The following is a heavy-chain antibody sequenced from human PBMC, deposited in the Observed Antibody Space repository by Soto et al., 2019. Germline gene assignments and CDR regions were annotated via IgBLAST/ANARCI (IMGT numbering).Heavy chain of an antibody. J-gene: IGHJ6*02. Sequence: GSLRLSCAASGFTFSSYSMNWVRQAPGKGLEWVSSISSSSSYIYYADSVKGRFTISRDNAKNSLYLQMNSLRAEDTAVYYCARDLGPQNYDFWSGYYWVYYGMDVWGQGTTVTVSS. CDR3: ARDLGPQNYDFWSGYYWVYYGMDV. D-gene: IGHD3-3*01. CDR2: ISSSSSYI. V-gene: IGHV3-21*01. CDR1: GFTFSSYS.